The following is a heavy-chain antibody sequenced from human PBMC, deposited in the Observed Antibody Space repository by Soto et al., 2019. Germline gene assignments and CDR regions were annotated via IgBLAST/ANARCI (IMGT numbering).Heavy chain of an antibody. CDR3: ASLKWGSERDTDRFEY. V-gene: IGHV3-48*01. Sequence: EVQLVESGGGLVQPGGSLRLSCAASGVTFSSYSMNWVRQAPGKGLEWVSYISSSSSTIYYADSVKGRFTISRDNANNAVYLQINGLRADDTALHYCASLKWGSERDTDRFEYWGQGTLVTVSS. CDR1: GVTFSSYS. J-gene: IGHJ4*02. D-gene: IGHD3-16*02. CDR2: ISSSSSTI.